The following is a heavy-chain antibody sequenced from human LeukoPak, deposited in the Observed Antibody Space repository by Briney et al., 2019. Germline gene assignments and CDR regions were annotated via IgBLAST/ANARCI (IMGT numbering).Heavy chain of an antibody. CDR1: GFTFSSYA. Sequence: GGSLRLSCAASGFTFSSYAMSWVRQAPGKGLEWVSAISGSGGSTYYADSVKGRFTISRDNSKTSLYLQMNSLRAEDTAVYYCARSGGLYDGPLDYWGQGTLVTVPS. D-gene: IGHD2-8*01. J-gene: IGHJ4*02. CDR2: ISGSGGST. V-gene: IGHV3-23*01. CDR3: ARSGGLYDGPLDY.